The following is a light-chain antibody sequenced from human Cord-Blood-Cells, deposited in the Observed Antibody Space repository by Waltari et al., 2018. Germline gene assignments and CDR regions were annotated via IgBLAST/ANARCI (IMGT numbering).Light chain of an antibody. J-gene: IGKJ1*01. CDR3: MQALQTPWT. Sequence: IVMTQSPLSLPVTPGEPASISCRSSQSLLHSNGYNYLDWYLQKPGQSPQLLIYLGSNRASGVPDRFSGSGSGTDFTLKIGRVEAEDVGVYDCMQALQTPWTFGQGTKVEIK. CDR1: QSLLHSNGYNY. CDR2: LGS. V-gene: IGKV2-28*01.